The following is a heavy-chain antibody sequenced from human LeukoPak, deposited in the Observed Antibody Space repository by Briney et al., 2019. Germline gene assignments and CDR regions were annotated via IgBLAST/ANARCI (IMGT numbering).Heavy chain of an antibody. D-gene: IGHD6-6*01. Sequence: PSETLSLTCTVYGGSLNAYYWGWIRQPPGKGLEWIGEINHSGSTNYNPSLKSRVTISVDTSKNQFSLKLSSVTAADTAMYYCARVRVAARPFNWFDPWGQGTLVTVSS. CDR1: GGSLNAYY. J-gene: IGHJ5*02. V-gene: IGHV4-34*01. CDR3: ARVRVAARPFNWFDP. CDR2: INHSGST.